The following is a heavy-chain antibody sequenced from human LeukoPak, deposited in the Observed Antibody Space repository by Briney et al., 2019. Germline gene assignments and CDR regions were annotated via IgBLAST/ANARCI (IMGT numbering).Heavy chain of an antibody. V-gene: IGHV4-31*03. J-gene: IGHJ4*02. CDR2: IYYSGST. CDR3: ANGGAYCGADCYLPAFDY. CDR1: GGSISTPGYY. Sequence: SETLSLTCTVSGGSISTPGYYWSWIRQHPGKGLEWIGYIYYSGSTYYNPSLRSRVTISVDTSKNQFSLKLSSVTAADTAVYYCANGGAYCGADCYLPAFDYWGQGTRVTVSS. D-gene: IGHD2-21*02.